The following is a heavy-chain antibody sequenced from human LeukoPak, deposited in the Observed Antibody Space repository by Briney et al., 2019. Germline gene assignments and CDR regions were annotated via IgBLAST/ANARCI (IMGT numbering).Heavy chain of an antibody. CDR3: ARIEFTTIRGVIFDY. D-gene: IGHD3-10*01. Sequence: PSETLSLTCAVYGGSFSGYYWSWIRQPPGKGLEWIGEINHSGSTNYNPSLKSRVTISVDTSKNQFSLKLNSVTAADTAVYYCARIEFTTIRGVIFDYWGQGTLVTVSS. V-gene: IGHV4-34*01. CDR2: INHSGST. CDR1: GGSFSGYY. J-gene: IGHJ4*02.